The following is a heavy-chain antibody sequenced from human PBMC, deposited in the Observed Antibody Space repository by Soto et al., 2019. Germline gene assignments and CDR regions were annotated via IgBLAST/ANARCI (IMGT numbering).Heavy chain of an antibody. D-gene: IGHD2-15*01. Sequence: QVQLVQSGAEVKKPGASVKVSCKASGYTFTSHAMHWVRQAPGQRLEWMGWINAGNGHTKYSQKFQGRVTMTRATSGSTAYMERSILRSEDTAVYSCARDRYCSGGSCYLGRYYYYGMDVSGQGTMVTVSS. CDR2: INAGNGHT. V-gene: IGHV1-3*01. CDR1: GYTFTSHA. CDR3: ARDRYCSGGSCYLGRYYYYGMDV. J-gene: IGHJ6*02.